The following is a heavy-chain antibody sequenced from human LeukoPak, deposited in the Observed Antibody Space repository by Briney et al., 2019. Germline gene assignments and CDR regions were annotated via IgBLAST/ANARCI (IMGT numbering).Heavy chain of an antibody. CDR3: ASHLYSSSYYGAFHI. Sequence: GASLQISCNAFGYSFVSYWIGWVRQLPGTGLEWMEILYPGDYDTSSSPSSQGQLTISPDKSISTAYLEWSRLKASDTAMYYCASHLYSSSYYGAFHIWGQGTMVTVSS. CDR2: LYPGDYDT. CDR1: GYSFVSYW. V-gene: IGHV5-51*01. D-gene: IGHD3-10*01. J-gene: IGHJ3*02.